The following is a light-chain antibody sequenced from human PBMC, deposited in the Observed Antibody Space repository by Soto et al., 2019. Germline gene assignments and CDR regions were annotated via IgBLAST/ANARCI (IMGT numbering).Light chain of an antibody. CDR3: QSYDSSLSGSGV. V-gene: IGLV1-40*01. CDR1: SSNIGANYD. CDR2: GNS. J-gene: IGLJ1*01. Sequence: QSALTQPPSVSGAPGQRVTISCTGSSSNIGANYDVHWYQQLPGTAPKLLIFGNSNRPSGVPDRFSGSKSGTSASLAITGLQAEDEADYYCQSYDSSLSGSGVFGAGTKLTVL.